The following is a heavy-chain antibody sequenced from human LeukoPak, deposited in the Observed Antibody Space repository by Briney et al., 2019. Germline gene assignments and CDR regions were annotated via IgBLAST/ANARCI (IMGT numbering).Heavy chain of an antibody. CDR2: IIPILGIA. D-gene: IGHD2-15*01. V-gene: IGHV1-69*04. Sequence: GASVKVSCKASGYTFTGYYMHWVRQAPGQGLEWMGRIIPILGIASYAQKFQGRVTITADKSTSTAYMELSSLRSEDTAVYYCARGYCSGGSCYNVDYWGQGTLVTVSS. CDR3: ARGYCSGGSCYNVDY. J-gene: IGHJ4*02. CDR1: GYTFTGYY.